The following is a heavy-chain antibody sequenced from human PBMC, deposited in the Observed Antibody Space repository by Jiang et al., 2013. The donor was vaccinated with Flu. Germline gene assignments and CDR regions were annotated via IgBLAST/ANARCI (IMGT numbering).Heavy chain of an antibody. V-gene: IGHV3-48*01. CDR2: ISRDSDNI. J-gene: IGHJ4*02. Sequence: VQLVESGGGLVRPGGSLRLSCKASRFTFGTYTMNWVRQAPGKGLEWVAAISRDSDNIFYADSVKGRFTISRDNAKDSLYLQMNNLRAEDTAVYYCVRQWEGDIVVLTPAPSPARGQGTLVTVSS. CDR1: RFTFGTYT. D-gene: IGHD2-2*01. CDR3: VRQWEGDIVVLTPAPSPA.